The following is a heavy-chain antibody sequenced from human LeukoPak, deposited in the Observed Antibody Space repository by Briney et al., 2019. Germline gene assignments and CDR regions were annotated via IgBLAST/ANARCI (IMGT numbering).Heavy chain of an antibody. CDR2: SYYSGST. CDR1: GGSISNYY. CDR3: ARGTAVAGT. D-gene: IGHD6-19*01. J-gene: IGHJ5*02. V-gene: IGHV4-59*01. Sequence: PSETLSLTCTVSGGSISNYYWSWIRQPPGKGLEWIGYSYYSGSTNYNPSLKSRVTISVDTSKNQFSLRLSSVTAADTAVYYCARGTAVAGTWGQGTLVTVSS.